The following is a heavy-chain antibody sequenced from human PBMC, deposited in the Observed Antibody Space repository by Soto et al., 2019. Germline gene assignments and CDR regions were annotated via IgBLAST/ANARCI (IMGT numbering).Heavy chain of an antibody. D-gene: IGHD2-15*01. Sequence: QVQLVESGGGLVKPGGSLRLSCAFSGFTFSDYYLNWIRQDPGKGLEWVSYIGSSGSIIYYADSVKGRFTISRDNAKNSLYLQMNSLRAEDTAVYYCARDAGLRGWPGVAPWGQGTLVTVSS. CDR3: ARDAGLRGWPGVAP. CDR2: IGSSGSII. V-gene: IGHV3-11*01. J-gene: IGHJ5*02. CDR1: GFTFSDYY.